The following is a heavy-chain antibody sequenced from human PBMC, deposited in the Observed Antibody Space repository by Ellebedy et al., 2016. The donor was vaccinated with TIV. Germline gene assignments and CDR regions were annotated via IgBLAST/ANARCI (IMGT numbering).Heavy chain of an antibody. J-gene: IGHJ4*02. Sequence: MPSETLSLTCTVSGGSISSSSYYWGWIRQPPGKGLEWIGSIYYSGSTYYNPSLKSRVTISVDTSKNQFSLKLSSVTAADTAVYYCARRDTAMVARPIDYWGQGTLVTVSS. CDR1: GGSISSSSYY. V-gene: IGHV4-39*01. CDR2: IYYSGST. CDR3: ARRDTAMVARPIDY. D-gene: IGHD5-18*01.